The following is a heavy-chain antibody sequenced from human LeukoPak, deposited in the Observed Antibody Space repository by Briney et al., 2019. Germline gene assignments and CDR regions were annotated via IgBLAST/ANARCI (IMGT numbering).Heavy chain of an antibody. CDR1: GFTFSSFT. Sequence: GGSLRLSCAASGFTFSSFTMTWVRQAPGKGLEWVAAVGGRGTSRYYADSLEGRFTIARDNSKDMVYLQMNSLKVEDTATYYCGKEGGAWGQGTQVTVSS. D-gene: IGHD3-16*01. CDR2: VGGRGTSR. CDR3: GKEGGA. J-gene: IGHJ5*02. V-gene: IGHV3-23*01.